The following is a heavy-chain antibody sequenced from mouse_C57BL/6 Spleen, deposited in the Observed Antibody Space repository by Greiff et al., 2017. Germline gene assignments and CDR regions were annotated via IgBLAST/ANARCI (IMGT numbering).Heavy chain of an antibody. D-gene: IGHD1-1*01. Sequence: QVQLQQSGAELARPGASVKLSCKASGYTFTSYGISWVKQRTGQGLEWICEIYPRSGNTYYNEKFKGKATLTANKSSSTAYMELRSLTSEDSAVYFCAREGEFITAVVIDYWGQGTTLTVSS. J-gene: IGHJ2*01. CDR1: GYTFTSYG. CDR3: AREGEFITAVVIDY. CDR2: IYPRSGNT. V-gene: IGHV1-81*01.